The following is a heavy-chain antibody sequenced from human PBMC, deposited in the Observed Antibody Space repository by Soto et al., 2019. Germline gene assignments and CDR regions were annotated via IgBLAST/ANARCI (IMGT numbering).Heavy chain of an antibody. Sequence: SVQVCCKASGGTFSSYAISWVRQAPGQGLEWMGGIIPIFGTANYAQKFQGRVTITADESTSTAYMELSSLRSEDTAVYYCASGGCPMDTIFNCYGIYAWGQGSTVTLSS. CDR3: ASGGCPMDTIFNCYGIYA. D-gene: IGHD3-3*01. CDR2: IIPIFGTA. CDR1: GGTFSSYA. V-gene: IGHV1-69*13. J-gene: IGHJ6*02.